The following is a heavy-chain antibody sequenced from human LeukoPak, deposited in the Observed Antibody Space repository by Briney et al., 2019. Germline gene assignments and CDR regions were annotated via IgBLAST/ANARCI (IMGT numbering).Heavy chain of an antibody. Sequence: PGGSLRLSCAASGFTFSDYYMSWIRQAPGKGLEWVSYISSGGSTIYYAGSVKGRFTNSRDNAKNSLYLQMNSRRGEDTAVYYCAGGTRYCSSTSCADFDYWGQGTLVSVSS. D-gene: IGHD2-2*01. J-gene: IGHJ4*02. CDR3: AGGTRYCSSTSCADFDY. CDR1: GFTFSDYY. V-gene: IGHV3-11*01. CDR2: ISSGGSTI.